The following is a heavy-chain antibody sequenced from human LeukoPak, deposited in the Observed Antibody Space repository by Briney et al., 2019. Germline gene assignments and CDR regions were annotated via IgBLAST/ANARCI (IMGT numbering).Heavy chain of an antibody. J-gene: IGHJ4*02. V-gene: IGHV4-39*07. CDR2: IYYSGTT. CDR3: ARDRRYYYDTARFDY. Sequence: SETLSLTCTVSGGPISSDNYYWGWIRQPPGKGLEWIGSIYYSGTTYYNPSLKSRVTISVDTSKNQFSLKLSSVTAADTAVYYCARDRRYYYDTARFDYWGQGTLVTVSS. D-gene: IGHD3-22*01. CDR1: GGPISSDNYY.